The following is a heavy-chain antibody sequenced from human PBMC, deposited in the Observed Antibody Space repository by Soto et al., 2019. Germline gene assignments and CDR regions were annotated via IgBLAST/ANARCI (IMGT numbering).Heavy chain of an antibody. CDR2: TSSDGNLK. V-gene: IGHV3-30-3*01. CDR3: ARQPVVGVWLNDY. CDR1: GFTFRNYP. D-gene: IGHD6-6*01. Sequence: PGGSLRLSCVASGFTFRNYPVHWVRRAPGKGLEWVAVTSSDGNLKYYADSVKGRFTISRDNSKNTLYLQMSSLRIDDTAVYYCARQPVVGVWLNDYWGQGTLVTVSS. J-gene: IGHJ4*02.